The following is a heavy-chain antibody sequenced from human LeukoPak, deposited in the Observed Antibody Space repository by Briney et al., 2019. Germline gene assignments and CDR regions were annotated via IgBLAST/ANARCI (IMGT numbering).Heavy chain of an antibody. J-gene: IGHJ4*02. D-gene: IGHD2-15*01. Sequence: GGSLRLSCAASGFTFSSYGMHWVRQAPGKGLEWVAVISYDGSNKYYADSVKGRFTISRDSSKNTLYLQMNSLRAEDTAVYYCAKEGVVVAAGFYFDYWGQGTLVTVSS. CDR2: ISYDGSNK. CDR3: AKEGVVVAAGFYFDY. V-gene: IGHV3-30*18. CDR1: GFTFSSYG.